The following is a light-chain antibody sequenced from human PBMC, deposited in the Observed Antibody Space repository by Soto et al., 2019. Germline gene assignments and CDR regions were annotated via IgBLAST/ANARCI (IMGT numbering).Light chain of an antibody. V-gene: IGKV3-20*01. Sequence: EIVLTQSPGTLSLSPGKRSTLSWRASQYLSSSYLVWYQQKPGQAPRLLIYAASSRATGIPDRFSGSGSATEYTLTISRLEPEDFAVYYCPQQGTFGQGTKLEIK. CDR2: AAS. CDR3: PQQGT. CDR1: QYLSSSY. J-gene: IGKJ2*01.